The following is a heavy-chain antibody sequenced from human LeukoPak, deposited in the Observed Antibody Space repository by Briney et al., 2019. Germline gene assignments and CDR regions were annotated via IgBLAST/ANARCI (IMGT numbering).Heavy chain of an antibody. V-gene: IGHV3-74*01. CDR3: ARGASTYSDY. CDR2: LTSGGRST. CDR1: GFTFSDYW. Sequence: GGSLRLSCAASGFTFSDYWMHWVRQAPGKGLVWVSRLTSGGRSTSYADSVKGRFTMSRDNAKNTLFLQMNSLRDEDTAVYYCARGASTYSDYWGQGTPVTVSS. J-gene: IGHJ4*02.